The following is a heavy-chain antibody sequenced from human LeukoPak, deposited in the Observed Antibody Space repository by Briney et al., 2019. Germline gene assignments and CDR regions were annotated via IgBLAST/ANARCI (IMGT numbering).Heavy chain of an antibody. D-gene: IGHD2-2*01. Sequence: ASVKVSCKASGYTFTGYYMHWVRQAPGQGLEWMGWINPNSGGTNYAQKFQGRVPMTRDTSLSTAYMELSRLRSDDTAVYYCARDVATLGYCSSTSCYLNWFDPWGQGTLVTVSS. CDR1: GYTFTGYY. V-gene: IGHV1-2*02. J-gene: IGHJ5*02. CDR2: INPNSGGT. CDR3: ARDVATLGYCSSTSCYLNWFDP.